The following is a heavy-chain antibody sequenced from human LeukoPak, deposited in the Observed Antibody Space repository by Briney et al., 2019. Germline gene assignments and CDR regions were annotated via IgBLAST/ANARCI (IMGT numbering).Heavy chain of an antibody. Sequence: GGSPRLSCAASGFTFSSYGMHWVRQAPGKGLEWVAVISYDGSNKYYADSVKGRFTISRDNSKNTLYLQMNSLRAEDTAVYYCAKSYYAHYYYYGMDVWGQGTTVTVSS. D-gene: IGHD1-26*01. CDR1: GFTFSSYG. CDR2: ISYDGSNK. J-gene: IGHJ6*02. CDR3: AKSYYAHYYYYGMDV. V-gene: IGHV3-30*18.